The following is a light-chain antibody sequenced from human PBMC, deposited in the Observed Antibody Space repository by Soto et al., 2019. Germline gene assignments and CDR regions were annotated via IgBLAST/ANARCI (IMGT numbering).Light chain of an antibody. Sequence: EIVLTQSPGTLALSPGERASLSCRASQSVYSNSLAWYQQKPGQPPRLLISGTFHRATGIPDRFSGSGSETDFTLTISRLEPEDFAVYYCHQYATPSYTFGQGTKLEI. CDR1: QSVYSNS. V-gene: IGKV3-20*01. CDR3: HQYATPSYT. J-gene: IGKJ2*01. CDR2: GTF.